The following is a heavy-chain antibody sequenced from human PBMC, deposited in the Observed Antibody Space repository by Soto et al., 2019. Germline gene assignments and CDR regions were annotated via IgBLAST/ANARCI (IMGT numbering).Heavy chain of an antibody. D-gene: IGHD3-3*01. CDR1: GGSISTDSYN. CDR3: ARFFGNAFDV. J-gene: IGHJ3*01. Sequence: QLQLQESGPGLVKPSETLSLTCSVSGGSISTDSYNWDWIRQSPGKGLEWIGTIYYDGIPSYNPSLKSQVTISVDTSRNHFSLKVKSVTAPDTAMYYCARFFGNAFDVWGQGTMVKVSS. CDR2: IYYDGIP. V-gene: IGHV4-39*02.